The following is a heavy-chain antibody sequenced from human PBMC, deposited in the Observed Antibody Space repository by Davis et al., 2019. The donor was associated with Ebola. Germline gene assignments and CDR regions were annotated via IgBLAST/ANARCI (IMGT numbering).Heavy chain of an antibody. D-gene: IGHD3-22*01. CDR3: AMTYYDSSGYYYVGGMDV. J-gene: IGHJ6*04. Sequence: GESLKISCAASGFTFSSYAMSWVRQAPGKGLEWVSSVSHTGGSTYYADFVKGRFTISRDNSKNTLYLQMNSLRAEDTAVYYCAMTYYDSSGYYYVGGMDVWGKGTTVTVSS. CDR1: GFTFSSYA. CDR2: VSHTGGST. V-gene: IGHV3-23*01.